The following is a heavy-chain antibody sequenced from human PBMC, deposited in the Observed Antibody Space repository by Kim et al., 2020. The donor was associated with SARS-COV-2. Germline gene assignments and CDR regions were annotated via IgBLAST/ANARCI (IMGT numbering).Heavy chain of an antibody. CDR1: GGSVSSGSYY. V-gene: IGHV4-61*01. J-gene: IGHJ4*02. CDR2: IYYSGST. D-gene: IGHD1-26*01. Sequence: SETLSLTCTVSGGSVSSGSYYWSWIRQPPGKGLEWIGYIYYSGSTNYNPSLKSRVTISVDTSKNQFSLKLSSVTAADTAVYYCARYSGSYYGWPNFDYWGQGTLVTVSS. CDR3: ARYSGSYYGWPNFDY.